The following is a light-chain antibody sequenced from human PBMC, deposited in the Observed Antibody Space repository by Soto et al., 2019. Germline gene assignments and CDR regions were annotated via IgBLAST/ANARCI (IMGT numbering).Light chain of an antibody. Sequence: IVLTRSPGTLSLSPGERATLSCRTSQSVSSTYLAWYQQQPGQAPRLLIYGSSNRATGIPDRFSGSGSGTDFTLTISRLEPEDFAVYYCQQYGSSSWTFGQGTKVDNK. CDR1: QSVSSTY. V-gene: IGKV3-20*01. J-gene: IGKJ1*01. CDR2: GSS. CDR3: QQYGSSSWT.